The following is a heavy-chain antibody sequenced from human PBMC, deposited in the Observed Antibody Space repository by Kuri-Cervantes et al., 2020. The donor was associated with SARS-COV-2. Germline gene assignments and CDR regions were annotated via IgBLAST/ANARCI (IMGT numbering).Heavy chain of an antibody. V-gene: IGHV3-21*01. J-gene: IGHJ4*02. CDR2: ISSSSSYI. D-gene: IGHD6-13*01. Sequence: GGSLRLSCAASGFTFSSYGMNWVRQAPGKGLEWVSSISSSSSYIYYADSVKGRFTISRDNAKNSLYLQMNSLRAEDTAVYYCARDAHSTPGGYWGQGTLVTVSS. CDR3: ARDAHSTPGGY. CDR1: GFTFSSYG.